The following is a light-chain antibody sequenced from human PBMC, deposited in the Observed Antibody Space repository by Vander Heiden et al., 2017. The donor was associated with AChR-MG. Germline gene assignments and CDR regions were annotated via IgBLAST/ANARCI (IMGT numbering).Light chain of an antibody. CDR2: EVS. J-gene: IGLJ2*01. CDR1: STDVGNYDR. Sequence: QSALTQPPSVSGSPGQSVTISCTGTSTDVGNYDRVSWYQQTPGTAPKLIIYEVSNRPSGVPHRFSGSKSGNTASLTISGLRTEDEADYYCSSYTTTTTVVFGGGTKLTVL. CDR3: SSYTTTTTVV. V-gene: IGLV2-18*02.